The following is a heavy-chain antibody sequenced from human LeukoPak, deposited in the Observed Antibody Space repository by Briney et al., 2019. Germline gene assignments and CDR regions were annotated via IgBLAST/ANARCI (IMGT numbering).Heavy chain of an antibody. CDR3: AKRSGYTAGWFFDF. CDR1: GFAFSAYA. Sequence: GGSLRLSCATSGFAFSAYAMSWVRQAPGRGLEWVSSISGSGDNTYYAEPVKGRFTISRDNSENTLFLQMNSLRAEDTAVFYCAKRSGYTAGWFFDFRGQGTLVTVSS. D-gene: IGHD5-12*01. V-gene: IGHV3-23*01. J-gene: IGHJ4*02. CDR2: ISGSGDNT.